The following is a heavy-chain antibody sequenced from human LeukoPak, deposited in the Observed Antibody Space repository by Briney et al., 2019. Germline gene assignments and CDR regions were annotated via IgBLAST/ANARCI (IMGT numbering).Heavy chain of an antibody. Sequence: SETLSLTCAVSGYSISSGYYWGWIRQPPGKGLEWIGSIYHSGSTYYNPSLKSRVTISVDTSKNQFSLKLSSVTAADTAVYYCARGGSYLPDXXWGXGTLVT. CDR2: IYHSGST. D-gene: IGHD1-26*01. CDR1: GYSISSGYY. CDR3: ARGGSYLPDXX. J-gene: IGHJ4*02. V-gene: IGHV4-38-2*01.